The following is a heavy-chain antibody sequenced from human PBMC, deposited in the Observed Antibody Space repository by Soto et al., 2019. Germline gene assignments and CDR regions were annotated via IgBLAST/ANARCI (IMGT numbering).Heavy chain of an antibody. D-gene: IGHD6-13*01. CDR3: ARGFLAGTYYSYGIDV. V-gene: IGHV4-34*01. Sequence: SATLSLTCAVYGGSFIGYYWSWILQPPGKGLEWIGEINHSGSTNYNPSLKSRVTISVDTSKNQFSLKLSSVTAADTAVYYCARGFLAGTYYSYGIDVLGQGTTGTGSS. CDR2: INHSGST. J-gene: IGHJ6*02. CDR1: GGSFIGYY.